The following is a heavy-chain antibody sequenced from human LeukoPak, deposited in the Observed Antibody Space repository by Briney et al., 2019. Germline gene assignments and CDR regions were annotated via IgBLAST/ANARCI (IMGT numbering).Heavy chain of an antibody. D-gene: IGHD6-13*01. CDR1: GFTFSSYS. J-gene: IGHJ6*02. Sequence: GGSLRLSCAASGFTFSSYSMTWVRQAPGKGLEWVSYISSSSSTIYYADSVKGRFTISRDNAKNLLYLQMNSLRAEDTAVYYCARDVAAAGLGNYGMDVWGQGTTVTVSS. V-gene: IGHV3-48*01. CDR3: ARDVAAAGLGNYGMDV. CDR2: ISSSSSTI.